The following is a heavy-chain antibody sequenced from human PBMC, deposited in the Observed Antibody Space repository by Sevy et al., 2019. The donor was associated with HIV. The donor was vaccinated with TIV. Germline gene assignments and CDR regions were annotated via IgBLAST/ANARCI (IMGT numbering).Heavy chain of an antibody. J-gene: IGHJ6*03. CDR2: ISAYNGNT. CDR1: GYTFTSYG. V-gene: IGHV1-18*01. CDR3: ARGKINVDLYSGKGPCDYYMDV. Sequence: ASVKVSCKASGYTFTSYGINWVRQAPRQGLEWMGWISAYNGNTNYAQKLQGRVTMTTDTSTSTAYMELRSLRSDDTAVYYCARGKINVDLYSGKGPCDYYMDVWGKGTTVTVSS. D-gene: IGHD3-10*01.